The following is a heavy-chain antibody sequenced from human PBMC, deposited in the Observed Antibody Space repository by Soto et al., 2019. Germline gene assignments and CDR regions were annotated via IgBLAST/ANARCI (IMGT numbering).Heavy chain of an antibody. D-gene: IGHD5-18*01. CDR1: GGTFGSYA. V-gene: IGHV1-69*13. CDR3: VRGTRDCRTSSCHSPQGYFRHDLDV. Sequence: ASVKVSCKASGGTFGSYAISWVRQAPGQGLKWMGGIIPMFSSPAYEQKFRGRVSISADASTSTAYMDLSSLKSEDSADYYCVRGTRDCRTSSCHSPQGYFRHDLDVWGPGTTVTVSS. J-gene: IGHJ6*02. CDR2: IIPMFSSP.